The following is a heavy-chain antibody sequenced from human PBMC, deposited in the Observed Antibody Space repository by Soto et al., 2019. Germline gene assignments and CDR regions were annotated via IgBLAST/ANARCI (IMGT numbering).Heavy chain of an antibody. CDR2: ISAYNGNT. CDR1: GYTFTSYG. V-gene: IGHV1-18*01. J-gene: IGHJ6*02. CDR3: ARDILSDYPDRYYYCMDV. D-gene: IGHD4-17*01. Sequence: QVQLVQSGAEVKKPGASVKVSCKASGYTFTSYGISWVRPAPGQGLEWMGWISAYNGNTNYAQKLQGRVTMTTDTATSTAYMELRSLRSDDTAVYYCARDILSDYPDRYYYCMDVWGQGTTVTVSS.